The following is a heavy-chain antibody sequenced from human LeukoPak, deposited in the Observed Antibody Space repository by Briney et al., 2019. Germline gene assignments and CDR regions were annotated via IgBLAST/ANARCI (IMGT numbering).Heavy chain of an antibody. CDR1: GYTFTSYG. CDR2: ISAYNGNT. J-gene: IGHJ4*02. CDR3: ARAAMVRGVITGGFDY. V-gene: IGHV1-18*01. Sequence: GASVKVSCKASGYTFTSYGISWVRQAPAQGLEWMGWISAYNGNTNYAQKLQGRVTMTTDTSTSTAYMELRSLRSDDTAVYYCARAAMVRGVITGGFDYWGQGTLVTVSS. D-gene: IGHD3-10*01.